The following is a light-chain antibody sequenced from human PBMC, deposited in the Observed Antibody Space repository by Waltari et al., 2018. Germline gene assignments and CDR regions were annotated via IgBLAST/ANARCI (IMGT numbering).Light chain of an antibody. CDR1: SSDVGGSNY. V-gene: IGLV2-8*01. CDR2: EVS. Sequence: QSALTQPPSASGSPGQSVIISCTGTSSDVGGSNYVSWYQQHPGKAPKLMIFEVSKRPSGVPDRFSGSKSGNTASLTVSGLQADDEAHYYCSSYAGSNNWVFGGGTKLTVL. CDR3: SSYAGSNNWV. J-gene: IGLJ3*02.